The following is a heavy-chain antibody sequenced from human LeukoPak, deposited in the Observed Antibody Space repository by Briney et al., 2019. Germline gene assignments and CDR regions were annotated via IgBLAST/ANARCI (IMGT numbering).Heavy chain of an antibody. D-gene: IGHD3-22*01. V-gene: IGHV1-46*01. CDR3: ARMSYYDNSGDNWFDP. CDR2: INPSGGGT. CDR1: GYTFTSYY. J-gene: IGHJ5*02. Sequence: ASVKVSCKASGYTFTSYYMHWVRQAPGQGLEWMGIINPSGGGTTYPQKFQGRVTMTRNTSISTAYMELSSLRSEDTAVYYCARMSYYDNSGDNWFDPWGQGTLVTVSS.